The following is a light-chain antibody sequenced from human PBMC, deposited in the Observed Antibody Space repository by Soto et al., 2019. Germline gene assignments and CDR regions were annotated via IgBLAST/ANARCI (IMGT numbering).Light chain of an antibody. Sequence: DIQMTQSPSTLSASVGDRVTITCRASQSISSWLVWYQQKPGKAPKLLIYDASNLEIGVPSRFSGSGSGTEFTLTISSLQIDDFATYYGQHYNSYSTWTFGQATKVDIK. V-gene: IGKV1-5*01. J-gene: IGKJ1*01. CDR3: QHYNSYSTWT. CDR1: QSISSW. CDR2: DAS.